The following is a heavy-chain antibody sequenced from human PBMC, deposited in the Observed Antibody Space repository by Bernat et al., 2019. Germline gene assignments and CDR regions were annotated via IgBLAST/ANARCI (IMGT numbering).Heavy chain of an antibody. CDR1: GFTFPSYA. Sequence: QVQLVESGGGVVQPGRSLRLSCAASGFTFPSYAMHWARQAPGKGLEWVTFISSDGSEQYYADSVQGRFTISRDNSKNMVYLQMNSLRPDDTAVYYCARDRIGTFSVDYWGHGTLVTVSS. D-gene: IGHD1-26*01. V-gene: IGHV3-30-3*01. J-gene: IGHJ4*01. CDR3: ARDRIGTFSVDY. CDR2: ISSDGSEQ.